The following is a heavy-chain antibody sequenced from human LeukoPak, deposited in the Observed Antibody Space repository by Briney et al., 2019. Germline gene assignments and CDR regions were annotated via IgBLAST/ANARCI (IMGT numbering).Heavy chain of an antibody. CDR1: GYTFTSYA. Sequence: GASVKVSCKASGYTFTSYAMHWVRQAPGQRLEWMGWINAGNGNTKYSQEFQGRVTITRDTSASTAYMELSSLRSEDMAVYYCARGFRVYYDSSGSKPFDYWGQGTLVTVSS. V-gene: IGHV1-3*03. CDR3: ARGFRVYYDSSGSKPFDY. D-gene: IGHD3-22*01. CDR2: INAGNGNT. J-gene: IGHJ4*02.